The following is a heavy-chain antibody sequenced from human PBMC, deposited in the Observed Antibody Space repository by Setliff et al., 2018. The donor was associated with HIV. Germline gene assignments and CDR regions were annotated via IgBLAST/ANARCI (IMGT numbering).Heavy chain of an antibody. D-gene: IGHD3-22*01. CDR1: GGTLRSNA. J-gene: IGHJ3*01. CDR2: IIPIFGTP. V-gene: IGHV1-69*13. CDR3: ARHAGYYDRSGYWYDAFDL. Sequence: SVKVSCKASGGTLRSNAISWLRQAPGQGLECMGGIIPIFGTPNYAQKFQGRLTITADESTDTAYMELSSLRSEDTAVYYCARHAGYYDRSGYWYDAFDLWGQGTMVTVSS.